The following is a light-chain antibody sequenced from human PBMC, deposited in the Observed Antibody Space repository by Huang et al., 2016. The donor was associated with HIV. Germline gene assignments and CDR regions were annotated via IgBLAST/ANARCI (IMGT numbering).Light chain of an antibody. CDR2: GAS. CDR1: RSVSSSY. V-gene: IGKV3-20*01. CDR3: QQYGSSPLFT. Sequence: EIVLTQSPGTLSLSPGERATLACRASRSVSSSYLAWYQQKPGQAPRLLIYGASRRATGIPDRFSGSGSGTDFTLTISRLEPEDFAVYYCQQYGSSPLFTFGPGTKVDIK. J-gene: IGKJ3*01.